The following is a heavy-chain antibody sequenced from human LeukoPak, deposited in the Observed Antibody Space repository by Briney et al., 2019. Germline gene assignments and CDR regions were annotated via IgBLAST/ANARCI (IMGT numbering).Heavy chain of an antibody. CDR2: IYDSGST. CDR3: ASGVVVPAAMGGYNWFDP. CDR1: GGSISSSSYY. D-gene: IGHD2-2*01. Sequence: SETLSLTCTVSGGSISSSSYYWGWIRQPPGKGREWIGRIYDSGSTYYNPSLKSRVTISVDTSKNQSSLKLSSVTAADTAVYYCASGVVVPAAMGGYNWFDPWGQGTLVTVSS. J-gene: IGHJ5*02. V-gene: IGHV4-39*07.